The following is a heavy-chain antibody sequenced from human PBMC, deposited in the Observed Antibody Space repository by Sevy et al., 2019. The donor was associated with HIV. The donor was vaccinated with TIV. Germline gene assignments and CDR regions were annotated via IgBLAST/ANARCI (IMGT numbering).Heavy chain of an antibody. CDR1: GFSFSWYW. V-gene: IGHV3-7*01. CDR3: ATMGGSRTNDAFDT. CDR2: IKQDGSEK. Sequence: GGSLRLSCAASGFSFSWYWMSWVRQTPEKGLEWVANIKQDGSEKNYVDSVKGRFTISRDNAKNSVYLQMNSLRADDTAVYYCATMGGSRTNDAFDTWGQGTMVTVSS. D-gene: IGHD3-10*01. J-gene: IGHJ3*02.